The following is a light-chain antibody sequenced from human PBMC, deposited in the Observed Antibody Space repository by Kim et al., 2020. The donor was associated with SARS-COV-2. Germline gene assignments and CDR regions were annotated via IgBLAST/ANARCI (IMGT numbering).Light chain of an antibody. V-gene: IGKV3-15*01. CDR2: GAS. J-gene: IGKJ2*01. Sequence: SPGERATLSCRASQSVSRNLAWYQQKPGQAPRLLILGASTRATGIPARFSGSGSGTEFTLTISSLQSEDFAVYYCQQYNNWPLYTFGQGTKLEIK. CDR3: QQYNNWPLYT. CDR1: QSVSRN.